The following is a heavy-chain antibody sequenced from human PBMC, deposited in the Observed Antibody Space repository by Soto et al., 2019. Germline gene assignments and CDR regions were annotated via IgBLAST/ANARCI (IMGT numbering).Heavy chain of an antibody. CDR3: RRSSRYSTDV. Sequence: SETLSLTCTVSGGSISSSSYYWGWIRQPPGKGLEWIGSIYYSGSTYYNLSLKSRVTISVDTSKNQFSLKLSSVTAADTAVYYCRRSSRYSTDVWGQGTTVTVSS. CDR2: IYYSGST. J-gene: IGHJ6*02. V-gene: IGHV4-39*01. D-gene: IGHD6-13*01. CDR1: GGSISSSSYY.